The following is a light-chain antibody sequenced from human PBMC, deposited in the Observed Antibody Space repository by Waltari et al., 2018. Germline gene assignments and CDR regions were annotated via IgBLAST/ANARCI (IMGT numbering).Light chain of an antibody. V-gene: IGKV3-20*01. CDR1: QSLTKRY. Sequence: VLTQSPGTLSLSPGERATLSCRASQSLTKRYLAWYQQKPGQAPRLLIYGASSRAAGIPDRFSGSGSGTDFTLTISRLESDDFAVYYCQQYGSSVMYTFGQGTKLEIK. J-gene: IGKJ2*01. CDR2: GAS. CDR3: QQYGSSVMYT.